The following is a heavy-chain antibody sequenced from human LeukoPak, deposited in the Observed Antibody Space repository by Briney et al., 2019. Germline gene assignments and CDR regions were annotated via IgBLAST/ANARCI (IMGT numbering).Heavy chain of an antibody. V-gene: IGHV3-23*01. CDR2: ISGTGVIT. CDR3: AKGSPAPDY. Sequence: GGSLRLSCAASGFTFSNFGMSWVRQAPGKGLEWVSAISGTGVITLYADSVKGRFTISRDNSKNTLYLQMNSLRAEDTAVYYCAKGSPAPDYWGQGILVTVS. J-gene: IGHJ4*02. CDR1: GFTFSNFG.